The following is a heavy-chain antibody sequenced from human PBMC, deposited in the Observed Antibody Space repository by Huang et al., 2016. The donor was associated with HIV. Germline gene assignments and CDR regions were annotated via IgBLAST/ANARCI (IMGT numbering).Heavy chain of an antibody. CDR2: VNPKRGGT. D-gene: IGHD6-6*01. J-gene: IGHJ4*02. CDR3: ARDWSFGSSTSPAD. Sequence: QVQLVQSGAEVKNPGASVRVSCKASGYTFTDSNIHWVRQAPGQGLEWMGWVNPKRGGTIYAQRFQGRVTMTSDTTISTVHMDRRRIQSDDTAVYFCARDWSFGSSTSPADWGQGTLVTVSS. V-gene: IGHV1-2*02. CDR1: GYTFTDSN.